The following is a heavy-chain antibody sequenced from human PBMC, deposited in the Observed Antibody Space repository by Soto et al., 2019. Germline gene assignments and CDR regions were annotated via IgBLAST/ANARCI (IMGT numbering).Heavy chain of an antibody. J-gene: IGHJ5*02. V-gene: IGHV1-69*13. CDR1: GGTFSSYA. D-gene: IGHD3-22*01. CDR2: IIPIFGTA. CDR3: GREQLHYYDSSGYPVNWFDP. Sequence: SVKVSCKASGGTFSSYAISWVRQAPGQGLEWMGGIIPIFGTANYAQKFQGRVTITADESTSTAYMELSSLRSEDTAVYYCGREQLHYYDSSGYPVNWFDPWGQGTLVTVSS.